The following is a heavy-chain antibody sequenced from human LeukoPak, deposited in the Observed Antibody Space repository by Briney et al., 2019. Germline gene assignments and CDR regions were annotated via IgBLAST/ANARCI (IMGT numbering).Heavy chain of an antibody. CDR2: IYAGGST. D-gene: IGHD3-10*01. V-gene: IGHV3-66*01. Sequence: GGSLRLSCAASGFTVTNNYMSWVRQAPGKGLEWVSVIYAGGSTSYADSVKGRFTISRDSSNNTLYLQMNSLRAEDTAVYYCAREGYAAGTRYGMDVWGQGTTVTVS. J-gene: IGHJ6*02. CDR1: GFTVTNNY. CDR3: AREGYAAGTRYGMDV.